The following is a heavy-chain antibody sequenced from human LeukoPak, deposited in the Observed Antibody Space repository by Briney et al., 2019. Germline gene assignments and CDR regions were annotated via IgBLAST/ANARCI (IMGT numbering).Heavy chain of an antibody. CDR3: VTLSVVVVPAELN. Sequence: ASVKVSCKASGYTFTSYGISWVRQAPGQGLEWMGWISAYNGNTNYAQKLQGRVTMTTDTSTSTAYMELRSLRSDDTAVYYCVTLSVVVVPAELNWGQGTLVTVSS. J-gene: IGHJ4*02. CDR1: GYTFTSYG. CDR2: ISAYNGNT. V-gene: IGHV1-18*01. D-gene: IGHD2-15*01.